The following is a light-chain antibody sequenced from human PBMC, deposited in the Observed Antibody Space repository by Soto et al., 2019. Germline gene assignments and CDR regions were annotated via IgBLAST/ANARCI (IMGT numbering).Light chain of an antibody. CDR2: DVS. CDR1: STDIGRYNY. V-gene: IGLV2-14*03. Sequence: QSALAQPASVSGSPGQSITISCTGTSTDIGRYNYVSWYQQHPGKAPKLMIYDVSNRPSGVSNRFSGSKSGNTASLSISGLQAEDEADYYCSSYTSSSTYGFGTGTKVTVL. J-gene: IGLJ1*01. CDR3: SSYTSSSTYG.